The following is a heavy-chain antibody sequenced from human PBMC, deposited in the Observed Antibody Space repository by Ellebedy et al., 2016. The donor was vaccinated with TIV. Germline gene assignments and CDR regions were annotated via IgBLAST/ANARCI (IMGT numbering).Heavy chain of an antibody. V-gene: IGHV1-18*04. Sequence: AASVKVSCKASGYTFTSYGISWVRQAPGQGLEWMGWISAYNGNTNYAQKLQGRVTMTTDTSTSTAYMELRSLRSDDTAVYYCARNTPQGWFGSRIDFDPWGQGTLVTVSS. J-gene: IGHJ5*02. CDR1: GYTFTSYG. D-gene: IGHD3-10*01. CDR2: ISAYNGNT. CDR3: ARNTPQGWFGSRIDFDP.